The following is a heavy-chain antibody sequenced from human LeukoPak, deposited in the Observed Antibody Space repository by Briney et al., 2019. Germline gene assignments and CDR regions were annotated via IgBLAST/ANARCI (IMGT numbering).Heavy chain of an antibody. V-gene: IGHV3-9*01. J-gene: IGHJ4*02. D-gene: IGHD6-13*01. CDR1: GFTFDDYA. CDR2: ISWNSGSI. Sequence: GRSLRLSCAASGFTFDDYAMHWVRQAPGKGLEWVSGISWNSGSIGYADSVKGRFTISRDNAKNSLYLQMNSLRAEDTAVYYCARDSRSTFDYWGQGTLVTVSS. CDR3: ARDSRSTFDY.